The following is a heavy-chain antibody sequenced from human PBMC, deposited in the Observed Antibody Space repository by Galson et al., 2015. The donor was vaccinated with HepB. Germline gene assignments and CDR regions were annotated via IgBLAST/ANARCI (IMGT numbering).Heavy chain of an antibody. CDR3: AREVISRPKVSYFDNDDYFYRAFDI. CDR2: INHSGST. CDR1: GGSFSGYY. Sequence: LSLTCAVYGGSFSGYYWSWIRQPPGKGLAWIGDINHSGSTNYNPSLKSRVTISEDTSKNQFSLKLNSVTAADAAVYYCAREVISRPKVSYFDNDDYFYRAFDIWGQGTMVTVSS. J-gene: IGHJ3*02. V-gene: IGHV4-34*01. D-gene: IGHD3-22*01.